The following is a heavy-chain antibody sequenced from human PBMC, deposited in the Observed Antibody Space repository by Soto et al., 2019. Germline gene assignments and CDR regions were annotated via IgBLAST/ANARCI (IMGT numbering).Heavy chain of an antibody. J-gene: IGHJ4*02. V-gene: IGHV3-30*18. D-gene: IGHD1-26*01. Sequence: PVGSLRLSCAASGFTFSSYGMHWVRQAPGKGLEWVAVISYDGSNKYYADSVKGRFTISRDNSKNTLYLQMNSLRAENTAVYYCAKDVPDAIVGTGGFDYWGQGTLVTVSS. CDR3: AKDVPDAIVGTGGFDY. CDR2: ISYDGSNK. CDR1: GFTFSSYG.